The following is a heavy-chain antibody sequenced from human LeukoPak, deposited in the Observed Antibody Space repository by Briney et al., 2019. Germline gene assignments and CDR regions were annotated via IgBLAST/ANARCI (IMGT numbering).Heavy chain of an antibody. CDR1: GFTVSTNY. J-gene: IGHJ4*02. V-gene: IGHV3-66*02. CDR3: AREAYGYYFDY. CDR2: IYRGGNT. D-gene: IGHD2-21*01. Sequence: GGSLRLACAASGFTVSTNYMSWVRQAPGKGLEWVSVIYRGGNTYYADSVKGRFTISRDNSRNTLYLQMNSLGAEDTAVYYCAREAYGYYFDYWGQGTLVTVSS.